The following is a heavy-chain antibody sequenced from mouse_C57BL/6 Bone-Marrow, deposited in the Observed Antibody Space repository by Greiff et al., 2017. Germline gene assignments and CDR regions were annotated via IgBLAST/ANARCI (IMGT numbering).Heavy chain of an antibody. CDR2: ISSGGSYT. CDR3: ARQLRLRAMDY. J-gene: IGHJ4*01. Sequence: EVQVVESGGDLVKPGGSLKLSCAASGFTFSSYGMSWVRQTPDKRLEWVATISSGGSYTYYPDSVKGRFTISRDNAKNTLDLQMSSLKSEDTAMYYCARQLRLRAMDYWGQGTSVTVSS. D-gene: IGHD3-2*02. CDR1: GFTFSSYG. V-gene: IGHV5-6*01.